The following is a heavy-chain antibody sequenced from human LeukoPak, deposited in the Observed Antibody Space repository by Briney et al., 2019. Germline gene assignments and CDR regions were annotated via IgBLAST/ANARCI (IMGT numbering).Heavy chain of an antibody. D-gene: IGHD3-10*01. CDR2: ISYDGSNK. J-gene: IGHJ4*02. CDR3: ARDLDGSGSLGY. V-gene: IGHV3-30-3*01. Sequence: GRSLRLSCAASGFTFSSYAMHWVRQAPGKGLEWVAVISYDGSNKYYADSVKGRFTISRDNSKNTLYLQMNSLRAEDTAVYYCARDLDGSGSLGYWGQGTLVTVSS. CDR1: GFTFSSYA.